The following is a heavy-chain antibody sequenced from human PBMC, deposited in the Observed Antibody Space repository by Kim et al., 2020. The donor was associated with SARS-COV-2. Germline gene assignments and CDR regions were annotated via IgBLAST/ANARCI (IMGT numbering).Heavy chain of an antibody. V-gene: IGHV5-51*01. D-gene: IGHD1-26*01. CDR3: AITGDEWELQGSFDY. CDR1: GYSFTSYW. CDR2: IYPGDSDT. Sequence: GESLKISCKGSGYSFTSYWIGWVRQMPGKGLEWMGIIYPGDSDTRYSPSFQGQVTISADKSISTAYLQWSSLKASDTAMYYCAITGDEWELQGSFDYWGQGTLVTVSS. J-gene: IGHJ4*02.